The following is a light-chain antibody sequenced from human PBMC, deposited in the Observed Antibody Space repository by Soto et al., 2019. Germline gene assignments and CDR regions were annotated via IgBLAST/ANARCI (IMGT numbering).Light chain of an antibody. J-gene: IGKJ2*01. Sequence: IVLTQSTGTLSLYPGERATLSCRASQSLSSSYLAWYQQKPGQAPRLLIYDVSSRATGIPDRFSGSGSGTDFTLTISRLEPEDFAVYYCQQYGSSVYTFGQGTKLEIK. CDR1: QSLSSSY. CDR3: QQYGSSVYT. V-gene: IGKV3-20*01. CDR2: DVS.